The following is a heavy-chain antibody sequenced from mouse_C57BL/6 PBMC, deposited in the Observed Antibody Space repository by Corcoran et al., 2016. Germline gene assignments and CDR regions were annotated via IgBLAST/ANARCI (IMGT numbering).Heavy chain of an antibody. CDR3: ARFPYDYDGPGYAMDY. D-gene: IGHD2-4*01. Sequence: QVQLQQSGAELARPGASVKLSCKASGYTFTSYGISWVKQRTGQGLEWIGEIYPRSGNTYYNEKFKGKATLTADKSSSTAYMELRSLTSEDSAVYFCARFPYDYDGPGYAMDYWGQGTSVTVSS. J-gene: IGHJ4*01. CDR2: IYPRSGNT. CDR1: GYTFTSYG. V-gene: IGHV1-81*01.